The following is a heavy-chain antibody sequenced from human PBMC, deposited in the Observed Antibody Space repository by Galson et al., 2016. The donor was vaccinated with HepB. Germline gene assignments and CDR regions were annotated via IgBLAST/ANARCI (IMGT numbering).Heavy chain of an antibody. CDR3: AKRMGRDGYATGFDY. J-gene: IGHJ4*02. Sequence: SLRLSCAASGFTFIGYAMSWVRQAPGKGLEWVSSISGSDITYYADAVKGRFTISSDNSRTTVYLQMNTLRAEDTAVYYWAKRMGRDGYATGFDYWGQGTLVTVSS. CDR2: ISGSDIT. D-gene: IGHD5-24*01. CDR1: GFTFIGYA. V-gene: IGHV3-23*01.